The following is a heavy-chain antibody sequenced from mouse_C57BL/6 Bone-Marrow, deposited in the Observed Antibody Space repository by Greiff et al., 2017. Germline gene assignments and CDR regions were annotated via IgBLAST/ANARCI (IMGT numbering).Heavy chain of an antibody. J-gene: IGHJ2*01. CDR1: GFNFKDDY. Sequence: VQLQQSGAELVRPGASVKLSCTASGFNFKDDYMHWVKQRPEQGLEWIGWIDPENGDTEYASKFQGKATIPADTSTNTAYLQLSSLTSEDTAVYYCTTDSLPDYWGQGTTLTVSS. V-gene: IGHV14-4*01. CDR2: IDPENGDT. D-gene: IGHD6-5*01. CDR3: TTDSLPDY.